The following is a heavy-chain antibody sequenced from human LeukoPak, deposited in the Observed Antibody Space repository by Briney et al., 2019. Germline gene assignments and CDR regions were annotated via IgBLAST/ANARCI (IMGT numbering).Heavy chain of an antibody. Sequence: GASVKVSCKASGYTFTGYYMHWVRQAPGQGLEWMGWINPNSGGTNYAQKFQGRVTMTRDTSISTAYMELSRLGSDDTAVYYCARGGDGYINNWFDPWGQGTLVTVSS. J-gene: IGHJ5*02. CDR2: INPNSGGT. V-gene: IGHV1-2*02. CDR3: ARGGDGYINNWFDP. CDR1: GYTFTGYY. D-gene: IGHD5-24*01.